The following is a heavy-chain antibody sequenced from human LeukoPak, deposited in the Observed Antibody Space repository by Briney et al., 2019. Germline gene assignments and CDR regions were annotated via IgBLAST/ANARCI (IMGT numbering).Heavy chain of an antibody. D-gene: IGHD3-10*01. Sequence: PSETLSHTCTVSGGSISSSSYYWGWIRQPPGKGLEWIGSIYYSGSTFHNPSLKSRVTISVDTSKNQFSLKLSSVTAADTAVYYCASYGSEQLWGQGTLVTVSS. CDR3: ASYGSEQL. CDR1: GGSISSSSYY. V-gene: IGHV4-39*01. CDR2: IYYSGST. J-gene: IGHJ4*02.